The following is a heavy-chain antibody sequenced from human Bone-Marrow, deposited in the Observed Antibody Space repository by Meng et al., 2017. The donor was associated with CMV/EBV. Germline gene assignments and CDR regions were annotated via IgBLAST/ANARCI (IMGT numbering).Heavy chain of an antibody. D-gene: IGHD6-13*01. CDR1: FSRYA. CDR2: IIPIFGTA. CDR3: ARDGAGIAAAGRGLRWFDP. J-gene: IGHJ5*02. V-gene: IGHV1-69*05. Sequence: FSRYAISWVRQAPGQGLEWMGGIIPIFGTANYAQKFQGRVTITTDESTSTAYMELSSLRSEDTAVYYCARDGAGIAAAGRGLRWFDPWGQGTLVTVS.